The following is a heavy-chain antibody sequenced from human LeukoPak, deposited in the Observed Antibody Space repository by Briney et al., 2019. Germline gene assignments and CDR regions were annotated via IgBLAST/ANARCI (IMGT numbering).Heavy chain of an antibody. CDR2: SRSELSGGTT. Sequence: GGSLRLSCTASGFTFGDYSMTWVRPAPGKGLECVGFSRSELSGGTTDYAASVKGRFTISRDDSKSIAYLQMNSLKTDDTAVYYCSREAPGDYVFDYWGQGTLVTVSS. V-gene: IGHV3-49*04. CDR3: SREAPGDYVFDY. J-gene: IGHJ4*02. D-gene: IGHD4-17*01. CDR1: GFTFGDYS.